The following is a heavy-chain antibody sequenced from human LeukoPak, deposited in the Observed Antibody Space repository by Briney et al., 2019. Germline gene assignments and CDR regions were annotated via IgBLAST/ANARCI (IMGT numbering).Heavy chain of an antibody. D-gene: IGHD4-11*01. V-gene: IGHV4-34*01. CDR2: INHSGST. CDR3: ARNMTTWWYNWFDP. CDR1: GGSFSGYY. Sequence: PSETLSLTCAVYGGSFSGYYWSWIRQPPGKGLEWVGEINHSGSTNYNPSLMNRGTITLNTTKNQFSQKLSSVPAADTAVYYRARNMTTWWYNWFDPWGQGTLVTVSS. J-gene: IGHJ5*02.